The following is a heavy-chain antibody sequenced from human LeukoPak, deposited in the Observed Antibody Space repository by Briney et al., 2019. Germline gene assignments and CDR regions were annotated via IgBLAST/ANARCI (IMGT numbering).Heavy chain of an antibody. J-gene: IGHJ4*02. CDR1: GFTFSSFG. D-gene: IGHD2-21*02. V-gene: IGHV3-33*06. CDR3: AKAFDDYFFDY. CDR2: IWYNGNNK. Sequence: GGSLRLSCAASGFTFSSFGMHWVRQAPGKGLEWVAIIWYNGNNKTYADSVKGRFTISRDNSKNTLYLQMNSLRAEDTAAYYCAKAFDDYFFDYWGQGTLVTVSS.